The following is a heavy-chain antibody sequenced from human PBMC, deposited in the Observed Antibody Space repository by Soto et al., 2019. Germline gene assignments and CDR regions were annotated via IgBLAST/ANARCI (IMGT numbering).Heavy chain of an antibody. J-gene: IGHJ4*02. CDR2: IYYSGTT. CDR3: ARHFSVDYFDS. CDR1: GGSISSGGYY. Sequence: SETLSLTCTVSGGSISSGGYYWTWIRQPPGKGLEWIGSIYYSGTTYYNPSLKSRVTISVDRSKNQFSLKLSSVTAADTAVYYCARHFSVDYFDSWGQGALVTVS. V-gene: IGHV4-39*01.